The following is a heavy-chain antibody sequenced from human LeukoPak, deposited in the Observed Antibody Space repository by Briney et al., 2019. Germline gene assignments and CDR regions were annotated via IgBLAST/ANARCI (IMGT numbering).Heavy chain of an antibody. CDR3: VKRVGSNSGPFDS. D-gene: IGHD4-23*01. CDR2: IRGGGGKT. V-gene: IGHV3-23*01. J-gene: IGHJ4*02. Sequence: GGSLRLSCAASGFTFSGCAVNWVRQAPGEGLEWVSSIRGGGGKTYYAGSVQGRFTISRDDSRNTLYLQMNNLRAEDTAVYYCVKRVGSNSGPFDSWGQGTLVTVSS. CDR1: GFTFSGCA.